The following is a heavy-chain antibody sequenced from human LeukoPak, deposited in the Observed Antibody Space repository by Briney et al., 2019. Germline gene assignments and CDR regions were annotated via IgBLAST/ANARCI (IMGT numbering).Heavy chain of an antibody. Sequence: GGSLRLSCAASGFTFSSYGMHWVRQAPGKGLEWVAFIRYDGSNKYYADSVKGRFTISRDNSKNTLYLQMNSLRAEDTAVYYCASLGQGEYVIVGATMDYWGQGTLVTVSS. CDR1: GFTFSSYG. D-gene: IGHD1-26*01. CDR3: ASLGQGEYVIVGATMDY. J-gene: IGHJ4*02. CDR2: IRYDGSNK. V-gene: IGHV3-30*02.